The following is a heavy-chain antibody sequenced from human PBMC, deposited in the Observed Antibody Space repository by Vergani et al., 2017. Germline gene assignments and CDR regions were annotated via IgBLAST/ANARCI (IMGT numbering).Heavy chain of an antibody. CDR2: ISYDGSNK. CDR3: ARVSLLADY. J-gene: IGHJ4*02. D-gene: IGHD2-15*01. CDR1: GFTFSSYA. Sequence: VQLLESGGGVVQPGRSLRLSCAASGFTFSSYAMHWVRQAPGKGLEWVAVISYDGSNKYYADSVKGRFTISRDNSKNTLYLQMNSLRAEDTAVYYCARVSLLADYWGQGTLVTVSS. V-gene: IGHV3-30*04.